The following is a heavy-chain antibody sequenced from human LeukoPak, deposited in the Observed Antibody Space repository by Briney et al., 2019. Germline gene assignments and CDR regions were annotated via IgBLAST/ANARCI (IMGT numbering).Heavy chain of an antibody. CDR1: GFTFGKYW. V-gene: IGHV3-7*03. CDR2: IKLDGSEK. D-gene: IGHD3-10*01. CDR3: ARGPYSGGVDGSGAIDY. J-gene: IGHJ4*02. Sequence: GGSLRLSCVASGFTFGKYWMSWVRQAPGKGLEWVANIKLDGSEKNYVDSVKGRFTISRDNTKNSLYLQMNSLRVEDTAVFYCARGPYSGGVDGSGAIDYWGQGTLVTVSS.